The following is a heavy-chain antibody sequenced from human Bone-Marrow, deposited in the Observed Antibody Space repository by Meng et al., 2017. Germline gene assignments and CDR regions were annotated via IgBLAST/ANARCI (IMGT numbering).Heavy chain of an antibody. CDR3: ARAASFDY. J-gene: IGHJ4*02. CDR1: GGSISSSSW. Sequence: VELQESGPGLVKPSGTLSLTCAVSGGSISSSSWMHWVCQAPEKGLEWVADIKCDGSEKYYVDSVKGRFTISRDNSKNTLYLQMNSLRAEDTAVYYCARAASFDYWGQGTLVTVSS. V-gene: IGHV3-52*01. CDR2: IKCDGSEK.